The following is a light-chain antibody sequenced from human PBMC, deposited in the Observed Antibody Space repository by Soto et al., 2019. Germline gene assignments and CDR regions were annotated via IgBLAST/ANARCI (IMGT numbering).Light chain of an antibody. CDR3: SSYTSSSTRV. V-gene: IGLV2-14*03. Sequence: QSVLTQPASVSGSPGQSITISCTGTSSDVGAYDYVSWYQQYPDKAPKLMIYEVSNRPSGVSNRFSGSKSVNTATLTISGLQADDEADYYCSSYTSSSTRVFGTGTKATVL. J-gene: IGLJ1*01. CDR1: SSDVGAYDY. CDR2: EVS.